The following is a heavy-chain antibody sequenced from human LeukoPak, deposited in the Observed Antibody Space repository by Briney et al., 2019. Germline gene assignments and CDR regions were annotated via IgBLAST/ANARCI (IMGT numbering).Heavy chain of an antibody. Sequence: PGGSLRLSCAASGFTFSSYAMHWVRQAPGKGLEWVAVISYDGSNKYYADSVKGRFTISRDNSKNTLYLQMNSLRAEDTAVYYCARDPGQLLWFGDRALDYWGQGTLVTVSS. CDR1: GFTFSSYA. V-gene: IGHV3-30-3*01. J-gene: IGHJ4*02. D-gene: IGHD3-10*01. CDR2: ISYDGSNK. CDR3: ARDPGQLLWFGDRALDY.